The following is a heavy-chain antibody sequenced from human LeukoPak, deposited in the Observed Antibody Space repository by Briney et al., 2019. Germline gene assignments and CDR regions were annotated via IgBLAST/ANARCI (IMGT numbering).Heavy chain of an antibody. J-gene: IGHJ4*02. CDR1: GYTFTGYY. CDR2: INPNSGGT. Sequence: ASVKVSCKASGYTFTGYYMHWVRQAPGQGLEWMGWINPNSGGTNYAQKFQGRVTMTRDTSISTAYMELNRLRSDDTAVYYCARSGKAADFWSGYCVDYWGQGTLVTVSS. D-gene: IGHD3-3*01. CDR3: ARSGKAADFWSGYCVDY. V-gene: IGHV1-2*02.